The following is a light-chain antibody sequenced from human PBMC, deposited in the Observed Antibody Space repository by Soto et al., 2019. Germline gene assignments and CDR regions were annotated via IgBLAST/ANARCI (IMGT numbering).Light chain of an antibody. Sequence: DIQVTQSPASLSASVGDRVTITCRTSQGINTYLNWYQQKSGEAPRLLIAASDLESGVPSRFSGSGSGTDFTLTISGLRPEAVATYYCQQAYITPYTFGQGTNLEI. CDR1: QGINTY. CDR2: AAS. V-gene: IGKV1-39*01. CDR3: QQAYITPYT. J-gene: IGKJ2*01.